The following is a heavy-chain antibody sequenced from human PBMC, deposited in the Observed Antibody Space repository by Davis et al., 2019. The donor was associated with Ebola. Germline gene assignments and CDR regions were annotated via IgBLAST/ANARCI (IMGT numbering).Heavy chain of an antibody. V-gene: IGHV4-59*10. J-gene: IGHJ6*03. Sequence: SETLSLTCAVYGGSFSGYYWSWIRQPAGKGLEWIGRIYTSGSTNYNPSLKSRVTMSVDTSKNQFSLKLSSVTAADTAVYYCAKFLDYGDYGRQGYYYYYMDVWGKGTTVTVSS. CDR3: AKFLDYGDYGRQGYYYYYMDV. CDR2: IYTSGST. CDR1: GGSFSGYY. D-gene: IGHD4-17*01.